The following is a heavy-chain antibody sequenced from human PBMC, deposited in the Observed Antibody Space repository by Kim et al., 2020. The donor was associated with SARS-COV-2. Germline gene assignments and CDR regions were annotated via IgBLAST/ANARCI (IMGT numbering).Heavy chain of an antibody. Sequence: GGSLRLSCTASGFTFSAYWMHWVRQAPGKGLVWISRITDAGNVQSYADSVEGRFTSSRDNAKNTLYLQRNCMRAEDAAVYYCGRDGGVPVNDWRFELWGGGTLVTLS. J-gene: IGHJ2*01. V-gene: IGHV3-74*01. CDR3: GRDGGVPVNDWRFEL. CDR1: GFTFSAYW. CDR2: ITDAGNVQ. D-gene: IGHD3-16*01.